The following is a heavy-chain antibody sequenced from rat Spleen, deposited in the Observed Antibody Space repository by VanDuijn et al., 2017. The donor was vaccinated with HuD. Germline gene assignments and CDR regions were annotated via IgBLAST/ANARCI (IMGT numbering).Heavy chain of an antibody. J-gene: IGHJ4*01. CDR1: GFSLTSYN. D-gene: IGHD1-6*01. CDR3: VRDRHYYPYVMDA. V-gene: IGHV2-30*01. Sequence: QVQLKELGPGLVQPSQTLSLTCTVSGFSLTSYNVHWVRQPTGKGLEWMGIIWAGGNTDYNSALESRLSISRDTSKSQVFLKMNSLQTEDIATYYCVRDRHYYPYVMDAWGQGASVTVSS. CDR2: IWAGGNT.